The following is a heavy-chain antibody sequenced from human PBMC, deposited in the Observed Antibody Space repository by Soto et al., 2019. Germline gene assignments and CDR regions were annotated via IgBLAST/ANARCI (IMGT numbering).Heavy chain of an antibody. Sequence: GESLKISCKGSGYSFTSYWISWVRQMPGKGREWMGRIDPSDSYTNYSPSFQGHVTISADKSISTAYLQWSSLKASDTAMYYCARRRLDLEYSSSLDYWGQGTLVTVSS. CDR2: IDPSDSYT. J-gene: IGHJ4*02. D-gene: IGHD6-6*01. CDR3: ARRRLDLEYSSSLDY. V-gene: IGHV5-10-1*01. CDR1: GYSFTSYW.